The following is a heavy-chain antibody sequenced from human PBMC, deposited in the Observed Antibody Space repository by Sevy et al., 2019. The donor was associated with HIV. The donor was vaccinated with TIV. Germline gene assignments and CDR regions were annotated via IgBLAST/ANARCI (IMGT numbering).Heavy chain of an antibody. V-gene: IGHV4-59*01. D-gene: IGHD3-10*01. Sequence: SETLSLTCTVSGGSISSYYWSWIRQPPGKGLEWIGYIYYSGSTNYNPSLKSRVTISVDTSKNQFSLKLSSVTAADTAVYYCARVSVPKLLWFGESYYFDYWGQGTLVTVSS. CDR1: GGSISSYY. CDR2: IYYSGST. J-gene: IGHJ4*02. CDR3: ARVSVPKLLWFGESYYFDY.